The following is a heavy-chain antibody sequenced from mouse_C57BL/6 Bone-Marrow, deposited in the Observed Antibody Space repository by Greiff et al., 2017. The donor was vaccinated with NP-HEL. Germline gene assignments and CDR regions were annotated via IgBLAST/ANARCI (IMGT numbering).Heavy chain of an antibody. J-gene: IGHJ2*01. CDR1: GFTFSSYT. CDR2: ISGGGGNT. Sequence: EVKVVESGGGLVKPGGSLKLSCAASGFTFSSYTMSWVRQNPEKMLEWVATISGGGGNTYYPERVKGRFPISRDTAKNTLYLQMSSLRSEYTALYYCARHPRYYYGSPDYWGQGTTLTVSS. D-gene: IGHD1-1*01. CDR3: ARHPRYYYGSPDY. V-gene: IGHV5-9*01.